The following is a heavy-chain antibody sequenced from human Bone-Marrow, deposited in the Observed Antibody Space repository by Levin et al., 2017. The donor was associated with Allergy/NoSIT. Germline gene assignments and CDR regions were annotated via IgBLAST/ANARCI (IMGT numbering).Heavy chain of an antibody. D-gene: IGHD1-14*01. J-gene: IGHJ4*02. CDR3: ARGVGAPDYFDS. V-gene: IGHV3-11*05. CDR2: IKNSGTYT. CDR1: GFTFSDYY. Sequence: GGSLILSCAASGFTFSDYYMTWIRQAPGKGLEWVSYIKNSGTYTNYADSVRGRFTISRDNARNSLFLQMNSLRAEDTAVYYCARGVGAPDYFDSWGQGTLVTVSS.